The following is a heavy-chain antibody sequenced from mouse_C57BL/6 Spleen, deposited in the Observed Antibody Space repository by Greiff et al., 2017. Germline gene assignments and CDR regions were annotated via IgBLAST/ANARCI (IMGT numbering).Heavy chain of an antibody. D-gene: IGHD3-3*01. CDR1: GYTFTSYW. CDR2: IHPNSGSP. V-gene: IGHV1-64*01. Sequence: QVQLQQPGAELVKPGASVKLSCKASGYTFTSYWMHWVKQRPGQGLEWIGMIHPNSGSPNYTEKFKSKATLTAAKSSSTAYMQLSSLTSEDHAVYYCAREGLFDYWGQGTTLTVSS. CDR3: AREGLFDY. J-gene: IGHJ2*01.